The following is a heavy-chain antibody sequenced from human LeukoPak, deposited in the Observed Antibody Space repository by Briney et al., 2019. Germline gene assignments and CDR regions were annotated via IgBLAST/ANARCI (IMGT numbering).Heavy chain of an antibody. V-gene: IGHV1-69*13. CDR2: IIPIFGTA. CDR3: ARADTAMVPPYYYYYGMDV. J-gene: IGHJ6*04. D-gene: IGHD5-18*01. Sequence: SVKVSCKASGGTFSSYAISWVRQAPGQGLEWMGGIIPIFGTANYAQKFQGRVTITADESTSTAYMELSSLRSEHTAVYYCARADTAMVPPYYYYYGMDVWGKGTTVTVSS. CDR1: GGTFSSYA.